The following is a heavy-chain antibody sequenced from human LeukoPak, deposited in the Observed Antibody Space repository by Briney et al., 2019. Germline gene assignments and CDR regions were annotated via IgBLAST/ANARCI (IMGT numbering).Heavy chain of an antibody. CDR2: TIPIFGTA. D-gene: IGHD4-17*01. Sequence: ASVKGSCKASGYTFTSYYMHWVRQAPGQGLEWMGGTIPIFGTANYAQKFQGRVTITADESTSTAYMELSSLRSEDTAVYYCARTTTTVTTEGYFDYWGQGTLVTVSS. V-gene: IGHV1-69*13. CDR1: GYTFTSYY. J-gene: IGHJ4*02. CDR3: ARTTTTVTTEGYFDY.